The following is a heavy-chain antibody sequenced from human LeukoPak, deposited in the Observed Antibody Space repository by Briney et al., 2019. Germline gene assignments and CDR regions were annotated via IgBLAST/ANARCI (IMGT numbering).Heavy chain of an antibody. D-gene: IGHD6-6*01. CDR2: IKQDASEE. Sequence: PGGSLRLSCAASGFSFGSYWMTWVRQAPGKGLEWVANIKQDASEEHYVDSVKGRFTISRDNAKSSLYLQLNSLRVEDTALYFCASTASLSYWGQGTLVTVSS. CDR1: GFSFGSYW. V-gene: IGHV3-7*01. CDR3: ASTASLSY. J-gene: IGHJ4*02.